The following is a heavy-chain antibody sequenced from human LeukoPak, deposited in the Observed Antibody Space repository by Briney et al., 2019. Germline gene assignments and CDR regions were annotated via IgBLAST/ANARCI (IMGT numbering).Heavy chain of an antibody. CDR1: GGSISSYY. CDR3: ARLVVVTATRGGYNWFDP. Sequence: SETLSLTCTVSGGSISSYYWGWIRQPPGKGLEWIGSIYYSGSTYYNPSLKSRVTISVDTSKNQFSLKLSSVTAADTAVYYCARLVVVTATRGGYNWFDPWGQGTLVTVSS. CDR2: IYYSGST. D-gene: IGHD2-21*02. V-gene: IGHV4-39*01. J-gene: IGHJ5*02.